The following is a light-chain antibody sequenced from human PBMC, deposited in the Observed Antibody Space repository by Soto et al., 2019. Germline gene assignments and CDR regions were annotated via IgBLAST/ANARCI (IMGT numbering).Light chain of an antibody. J-gene: IGKJ4*01. CDR1: QDISNY. CDR3: QQYDNPPLT. Sequence: DIQMTQSPSSLSASVGDRVTITCQASQDISNYLNWYQQKPGKAPKLLIYDASNLETGVPSRFSGSGSGTDSTFTISSLQPEDIATYYCQQYDNPPLTFGGGTKVEIK. CDR2: DAS. V-gene: IGKV1-33*01.